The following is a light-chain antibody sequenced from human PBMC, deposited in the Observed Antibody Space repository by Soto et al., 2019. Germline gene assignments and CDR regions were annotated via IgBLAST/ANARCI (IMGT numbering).Light chain of an antibody. CDR1: QRVGRN. CDR3: QQYTNWPPYT. J-gene: IGKJ2*01. CDR2: GAS. Sequence: EIVMTQSPATPSVSPGGRATLSCRASQRVGRNLAWYQKKPGQAPRLLMYGASTRATGIPARFSGSGSGTEFTLTISSLQSEDFGFYYCQQYTNWPPYTFGQGTKVDIK. V-gene: IGKV3-15*01.